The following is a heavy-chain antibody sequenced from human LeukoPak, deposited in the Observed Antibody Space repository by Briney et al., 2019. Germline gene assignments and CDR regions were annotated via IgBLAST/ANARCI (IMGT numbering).Heavy chain of an antibody. Sequence: GGSLRLSCAASGFTVSSNYMSWVRQAPGKGLEWVSVIYSGGSTYYADSVKGRFTISRDNSKNTLYLQMNSLRAEDTAVYYCARHSSGWYYSDYWGQGTLVTVSS. D-gene: IGHD6-19*01. CDR2: IYSGGST. CDR3: ARHSSGWYYSDY. J-gene: IGHJ4*02. CDR1: GFTVSSNY. V-gene: IGHV3-66*04.